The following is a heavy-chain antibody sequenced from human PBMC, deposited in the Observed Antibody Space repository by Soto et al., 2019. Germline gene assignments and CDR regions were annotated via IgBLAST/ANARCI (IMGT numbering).Heavy chain of an antibody. CDR2: INPGGGTS. CDR1: GYTFTSYY. D-gene: IGHD3-10*01. Sequence: GASVKVSCKASGYTFTSYYIHWVRQAPGQGLEWMGIINPGGGTSTYAQKFQGRVTMTSDTSTSTVYMEMSSLRSEDTALFYCVRGSITMIRGFPPLPKWFGPWGQGTLVTVSS. V-gene: IGHV1-46*01. CDR3: VRGSITMIRGFPPLPKWFGP. J-gene: IGHJ5*02.